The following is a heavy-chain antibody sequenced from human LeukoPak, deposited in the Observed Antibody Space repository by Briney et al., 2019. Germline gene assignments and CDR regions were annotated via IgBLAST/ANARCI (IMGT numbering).Heavy chain of an antibody. Sequence: ALVKVSCKASGYTFTSYDINWVRQATGQGLEWMGWMNPNSGNTGYAQKFQGRVTITRNTSISTAYMELSSLTSEDTAVYYCARNGQQVRYFQHWGQGTLVTVSS. CDR3: ARNGQQVRYFQH. CDR2: MNPNSGNT. V-gene: IGHV1-8*03. D-gene: IGHD6-13*01. CDR1: GYTFTSYD. J-gene: IGHJ1*01.